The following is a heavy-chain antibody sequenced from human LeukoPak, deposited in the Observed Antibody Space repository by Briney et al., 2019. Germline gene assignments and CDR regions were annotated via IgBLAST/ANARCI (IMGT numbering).Heavy chain of an antibody. D-gene: IGHD3-10*01. CDR3: ARGVSGSSGRYYYYAIGV. CDR2: IWNDGSNT. J-gene: IGHJ6*02. Sequence: PGGSLRLSCAASGFTFSSYGMHWVRQAPGKGLEWVTVIWNDGSNTYYEDSVKGRFTISRDNPKNTLYLQLNSLRAEDTAMYYCARGVSGSSGRYYYYAIGVWGQGTTVTVSS. V-gene: IGHV3-33*01. CDR1: GFTFSSYG.